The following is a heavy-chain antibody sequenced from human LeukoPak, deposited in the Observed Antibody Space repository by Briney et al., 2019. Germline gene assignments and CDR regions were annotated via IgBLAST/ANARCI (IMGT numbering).Heavy chain of an antibody. V-gene: IGHV4-34*01. CDR2: VNHSGST. Sequence: SETLSLTCAVYGGSFSGYYWSWIRQPPGKGLEWIGEVNHSGSTNYNPSLKSRVTISVDTSKNQFSLKLSSVTAADTAVYYCAIIQIEEWGYNWFDPWGQGTLVTVSS. CDR3: AIIQIEEWGYNWFDP. J-gene: IGHJ5*02. D-gene: IGHD2-15*01. CDR1: GGSFSGYY.